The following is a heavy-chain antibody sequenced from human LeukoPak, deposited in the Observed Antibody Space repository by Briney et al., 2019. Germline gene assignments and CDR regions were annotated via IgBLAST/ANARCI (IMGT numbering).Heavy chain of an antibody. Sequence: GGSLRLSCAASGFTFSSYAMHWVRQAPGKGLEWVAVISYDGSNKYYADSVKGRFTISRDNSKNTLYLQMNSLRAEDTAVYYCASALTIAAADYYYYYGMDVWGQGTTVTVSS. CDR3: ASALTIAAADYYYYYGMDV. D-gene: IGHD6-13*01. V-gene: IGHV3-30-3*01. CDR2: ISYDGSNK. J-gene: IGHJ6*02. CDR1: GFTFSSYA.